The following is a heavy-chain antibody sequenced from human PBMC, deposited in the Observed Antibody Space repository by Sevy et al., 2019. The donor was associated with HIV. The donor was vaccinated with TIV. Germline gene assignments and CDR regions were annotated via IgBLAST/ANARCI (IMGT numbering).Heavy chain of an antibody. D-gene: IGHD1-26*01. CDR2: IRGTPYGGTT. CDR3: TRVEGAAGRGMDF. CDR1: GFTFGGYT. V-gene: IGHV3-49*04. Sequence: GGSLRLSCTASGFTFGGYTMSWVRQAPGKGLEWVAFIRGTPYGGTTEYAASVKGRFTISRDDSKSIAYLQMNSLNTEDTAVYYCTRVEGAAGRGMDFWGQGTTVTVSS. J-gene: IGHJ6*02.